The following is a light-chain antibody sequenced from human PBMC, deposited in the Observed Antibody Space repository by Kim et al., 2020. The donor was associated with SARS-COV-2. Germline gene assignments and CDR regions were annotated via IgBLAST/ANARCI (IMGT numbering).Light chain of an antibody. J-gene: IGKJ4*01. Sequence: ASIGDRVTIPCRASQVFGTSLVWYHQKSGQAPNLLVNTTSRLHSGVPSRFSGSGSGTDYTLPISSLQPEDFATYYCQQYSSVPRTFGGGTKVDIK. CDR3: QQYSSVPRT. CDR1: QVFGTS. CDR2: TTS. V-gene: IGKV1-NL1*01.